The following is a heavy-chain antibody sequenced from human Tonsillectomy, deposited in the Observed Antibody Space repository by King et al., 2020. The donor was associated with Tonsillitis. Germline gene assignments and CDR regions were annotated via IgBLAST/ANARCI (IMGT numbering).Heavy chain of an antibody. D-gene: IGHD3-10*01. V-gene: IGHV3-21*01. CDR1: GFTFSSYS. J-gene: IGHJ3*02. Sequence: VQLVESGGGVVQPGTSLRLSCAASGFTFSSYSLHWVRQAPGKGLEWVSSITSSSNYIYYADSMEGRCTISRDNAKNSLYLQMNSLRAEDTAMYYCARVWVVRGVGAYDIWGQGTMVTVSS. CDR2: ITSSSNYI. CDR3: ARVWVVRGVGAYDI.